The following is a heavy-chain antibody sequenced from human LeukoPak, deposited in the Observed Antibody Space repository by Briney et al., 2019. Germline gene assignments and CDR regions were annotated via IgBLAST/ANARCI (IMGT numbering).Heavy chain of an antibody. J-gene: IGHJ4*02. CDR2: INHSGST. V-gene: IGHV4-34*01. Sequence: SETLSLTCAVYGGSFSGYYWSWIRQPPGKGLEWIGEINHSGSTNYNPSLKSRVTISVDTSKNQFSLKLSSVTAADTAVYYCARLPRRSYGRTYYFDYWGQGTLVTVSS. CDR1: GGSFSGYY. D-gene: IGHD1-26*01. CDR3: ARLPRRSYGRTYYFDY.